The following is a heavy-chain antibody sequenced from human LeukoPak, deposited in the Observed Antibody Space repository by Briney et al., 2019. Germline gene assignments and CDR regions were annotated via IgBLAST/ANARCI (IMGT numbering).Heavy chain of an antibody. CDR2: ISGSGSST. Sequence: GGSLRLSCAAPGFTFSSFGLNWVRQAPGKGLEWVSAISGSGSSTFYADSVKGRFTISRDNAKNTVYLQMNSLRAEDTAVYYCVRDWGYDSSGYWQKYFDTWGQGTLVTVSS. J-gene: IGHJ4*02. CDR3: VRDWGYDSSGYWQKYFDT. D-gene: IGHD3-22*01. CDR1: GFTFSSFG. V-gene: IGHV3-23*01.